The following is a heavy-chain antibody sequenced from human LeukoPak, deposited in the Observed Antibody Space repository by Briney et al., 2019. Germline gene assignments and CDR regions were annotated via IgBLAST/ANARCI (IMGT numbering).Heavy chain of an antibody. CDR2: IYYSGST. V-gene: IGHV4-59*08. Sequence: PSETPSLTCTVSGGSISSYYWSWIRQPPGKGLEWIGYIYYSGSTNYNPSLKSRVTISVDTSKNQFSLKLSSVTAADTAVYYCASSSTSSLFDYWGQGTLVTVSS. CDR3: ASSSTSSLFDY. D-gene: IGHD2-2*01. J-gene: IGHJ4*02. CDR1: GGSISSYY.